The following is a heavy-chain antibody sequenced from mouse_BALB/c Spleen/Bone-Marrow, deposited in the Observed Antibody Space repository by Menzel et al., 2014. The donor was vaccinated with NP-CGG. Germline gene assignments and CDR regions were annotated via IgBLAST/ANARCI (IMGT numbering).Heavy chain of an antibody. Sequence: VQLQQPGPELVKPGASVKISCKASGYSFTGYYMHWVKQSHVKSLEWIGRINPYNGATTYNQNFKDKASLTVDKSASTAYMELQMLTSEDAAVYYCARWWDLAYWGQGTLVTVSA. V-gene: IGHV1-42*01. CDR3: ARWWDLAY. CDR1: GYSFTGYY. J-gene: IGHJ3*01. CDR2: INPYNGAT. D-gene: IGHD1-1*02.